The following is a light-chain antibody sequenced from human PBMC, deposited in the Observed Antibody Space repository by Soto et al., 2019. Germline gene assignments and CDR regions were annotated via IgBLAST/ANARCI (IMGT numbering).Light chain of an antibody. CDR3: QQYGSSPLT. CDR2: DAS. J-gene: IGKJ4*01. Sequence: EIVLTQSPGTLSLSPGERATLSCRASQSVSSNYLAWYQQKSGQAPRLHIYDASSRATGIPDRFSGSGSGTDFTLTISRLESEDFAVYYCQQYGSSPLTFGGGTKVEIK. CDR1: QSVSSNY. V-gene: IGKV3-20*01.